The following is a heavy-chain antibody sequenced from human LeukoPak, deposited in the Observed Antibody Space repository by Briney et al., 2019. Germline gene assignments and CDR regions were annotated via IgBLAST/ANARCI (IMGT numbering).Heavy chain of an antibody. Sequence: SETLSLTRTVSGGSISSYYWSWIWQPPGKGLEWIGYIYYSGSTNYNPSLKSRVTISVDTSKNQFSLKLSSVTAADTAVYYCARVIDLVEFDYWGQGTLVTVSS. CDR2: IYYSGST. CDR3: ARVIDLVEFDY. D-gene: IGHD3-16*02. V-gene: IGHV4-59*01. CDR1: GGSISSYY. J-gene: IGHJ4*02.